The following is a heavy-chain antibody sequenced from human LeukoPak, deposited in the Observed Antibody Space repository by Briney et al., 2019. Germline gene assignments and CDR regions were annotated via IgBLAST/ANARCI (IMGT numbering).Heavy chain of an antibody. D-gene: IGHD3-10*01. CDR2: ISSSGSTI. Sequence: GGSLRLSCAASGFTFSSYEMNWVRQAPGKGLEWVSYISSSGSTIHYADSVKGRFTISRDNAKNSLYLQMNSLRAEDTAVYYCARDYYGSGSYPNWFDPWGQGTLVTVST. J-gene: IGHJ5*02. V-gene: IGHV3-48*03. CDR3: ARDYYGSGSYPNWFDP. CDR1: GFTFSSYE.